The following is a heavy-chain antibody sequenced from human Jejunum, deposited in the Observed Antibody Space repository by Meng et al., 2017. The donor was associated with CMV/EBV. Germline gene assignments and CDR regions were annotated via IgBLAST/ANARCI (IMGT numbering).Heavy chain of an antibody. CDR2: IYSGGST. CDR3: ARGAGSSSSRRYLDY. CDR1: EFTVSNNY. D-gene: IGHD6-6*01. V-gene: IGHV3-66*01. Sequence: EVQLVESGGGLVQPGGSLRLSCAASEFTVSNNYMSRVRQAPGKGLEWVSVIYSGGSTYSADSVKDRFTISRDTSKNTVYLQMDSLRAEETAVYYCARGAGSSSSRRYLDYWGQGTLGTVS. J-gene: IGHJ4*02.